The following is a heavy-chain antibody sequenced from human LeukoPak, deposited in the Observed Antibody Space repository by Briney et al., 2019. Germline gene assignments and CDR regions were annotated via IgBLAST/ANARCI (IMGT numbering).Heavy chain of an antibody. D-gene: IGHD2-15*01. CDR3: ASGGGSFGDV. Sequence: GASVKVSCKASGYSFTGYYMHWVRQAPGQGLEWMGRTNPNSGGTNYAQKSQGRVTMTRDTSISTDYMELSGLRSDDTAVYYCASGGGSFGDVWGQGTMVTVSS. CDR2: TNPNSGGT. CDR1: GYSFTGYY. J-gene: IGHJ3*01. V-gene: IGHV1-2*06.